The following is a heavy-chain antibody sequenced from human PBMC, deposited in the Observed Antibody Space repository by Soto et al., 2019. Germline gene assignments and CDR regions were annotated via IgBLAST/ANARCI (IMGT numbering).Heavy chain of an antibody. CDR3: ARAGYYYYYMDV. V-gene: IGHV1-8*01. CDR1: GYTFTSYD. J-gene: IGHJ6*03. Sequence: ASVKVSCKASGYTFTSYDINWVRQATGQGLEWMGWMNPNSGNTGYAQKFQGRVTMTRNTSISTAYMELSSLRSEDTAVYYCARAGYYYYYMDVWGKGTTVTVSS. CDR2: MNPNSGNT. D-gene: IGHD3-10*01.